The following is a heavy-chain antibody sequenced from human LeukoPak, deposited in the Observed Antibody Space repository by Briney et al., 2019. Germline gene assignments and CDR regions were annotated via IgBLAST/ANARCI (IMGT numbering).Heavy chain of an antibody. V-gene: IGHV3-23*01. Sequence: GGSLRLSCAASGFTFSSSAMSWVRQVPGKGLEWVSGISASGGSTSYADSVRGRFTTSRDNSKNTLYLQMTSLRVEDTAVYFCVSQRDHRVAVAGSFDNWGQGTLISVSP. CDR1: GFTFSSSA. J-gene: IGHJ4*02. CDR2: ISASGGST. CDR3: VSQRDHRVAVAGSFDN. D-gene: IGHD6-19*01.